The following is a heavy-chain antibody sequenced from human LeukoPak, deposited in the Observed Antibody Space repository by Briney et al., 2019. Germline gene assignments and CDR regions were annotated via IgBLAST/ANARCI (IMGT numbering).Heavy chain of an antibody. CDR3: ARVGDFGSYYDY. Sequence: GGSLRLSCAASGFTFSSYSMNWVRQAPGKGLEWVSSISSSSSYIYYADSVKGRFTISRDNAKNSLYLQMNSLRAEDTAVYYCARVGDFGSYYDYWGQGTLVTVSS. J-gene: IGHJ4*02. CDR2: ISSSSSYI. CDR1: GFTFSSYS. D-gene: IGHD3-3*01. V-gene: IGHV3-21*01.